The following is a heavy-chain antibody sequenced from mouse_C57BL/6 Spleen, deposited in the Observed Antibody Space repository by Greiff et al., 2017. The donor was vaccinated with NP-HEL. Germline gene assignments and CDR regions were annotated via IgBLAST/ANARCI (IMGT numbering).Heavy chain of an antibody. Sequence: QVQLQQPGAELVRPGSSVKLSCKASGYTFTSYWMHWVKQRPIQGLEWIGNIEPADSETHYNQKFKDKATLTVYKSSSTAYMQLRIRTSADSAVYFCAKGYGSSYGYFDVWGTGTTVTVSS. CDR2: IEPADSET. J-gene: IGHJ1*03. CDR1: GYTFTSYW. CDR3: AKGYGSSYGYFDV. D-gene: IGHD1-1*01. V-gene: IGHV1-52*01.